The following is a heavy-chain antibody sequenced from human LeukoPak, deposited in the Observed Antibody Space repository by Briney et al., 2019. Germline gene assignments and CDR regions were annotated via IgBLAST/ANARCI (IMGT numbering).Heavy chain of an antibody. CDR1: GGSISSYY. CDR3: ARGRVAYSAYYFDY. CDR2: IDYSGST. V-gene: IGHV4-59*01. D-gene: IGHD2-15*01. J-gene: IGHJ4*02. Sequence: SETLSLTCTVSGGSISSYYWSWIRQPPGKGLEWIGYIDYSGSTNYNPSLKSRVTMSVDTFTNQFSLRLRSVTAADTAVYYCARGRVAYSAYYFDYWGRGTLVTVSS.